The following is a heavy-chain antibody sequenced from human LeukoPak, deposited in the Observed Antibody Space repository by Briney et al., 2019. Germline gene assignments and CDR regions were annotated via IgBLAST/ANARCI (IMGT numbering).Heavy chain of an antibody. CDR3: AKAPRWCSSTSCYDAYFQH. CDR2: ISGSGGST. V-gene: IGHV3-23*01. J-gene: IGHJ1*01. Sequence: PGGSLRLSCAASGFTFSSYAMSWVRQAPGKGLEWVLAISGSGGSTYYADSVKGRFTISRDNSKNTLYLQMNSLRAEDTAVYYCAKAPRWCSSTSCYDAYFQHWGQGTLVTVSS. D-gene: IGHD2-2*01. CDR1: GFTFSSYA.